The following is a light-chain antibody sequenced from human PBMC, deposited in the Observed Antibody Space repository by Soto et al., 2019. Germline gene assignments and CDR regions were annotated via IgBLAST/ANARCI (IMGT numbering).Light chain of an antibody. CDR1: QSIAAY. V-gene: IGKV1D-12*01. CDR2: AAS. J-gene: IGKJ5*01. CDR3: QQAYSFPIT. Sequence: DIQATQSPSSVSASVGARVTITCRASQSIAAYLAWYQHKPGRAPELLIHAASSLQSGVPSRFSGSGSGTDFTLTINSLQPEDFATYYCQQAYSFPITFGQGTRVEIK.